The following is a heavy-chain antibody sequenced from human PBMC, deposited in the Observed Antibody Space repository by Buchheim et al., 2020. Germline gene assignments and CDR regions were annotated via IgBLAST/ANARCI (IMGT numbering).Heavy chain of an antibody. CDR1: GFTFSDYS. J-gene: IGHJ4*02. D-gene: IGHD5-12*01. V-gene: IGHV3-48*01. CDR2: ISSSSSTI. CDR3: ARGYSHYYFLY. Sequence: EVQLVESGGGLVQPGGSLRLSCAASGFTFSDYSVNWVRQAPGKGLEWVSYISSSSSTIYSADSVTGRFTISIDNAKSSLYLQMNSLRVEETAIYYCARGYSHYYFLYWGQGTL.